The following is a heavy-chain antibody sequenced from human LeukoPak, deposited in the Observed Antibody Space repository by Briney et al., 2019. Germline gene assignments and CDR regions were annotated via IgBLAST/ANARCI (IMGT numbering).Heavy chain of an antibody. V-gene: IGHV3-33*05. CDR3: ARDSRYYYDSSGYYVDAFDI. CDR1: GFTFSTYG. D-gene: IGHD3-22*01. Sequence: GGSLRLSCAASGFTFSTYGMHWVRQAPTKGLEWVAIISYDGSNKHYADSVKGRFTISRDNSKNTLYLQMNSLRAEDTAMYYCARDSRYYYDSSGYYVDAFDIWGQGTMVTVSS. CDR2: ISYDGSNK. J-gene: IGHJ3*02.